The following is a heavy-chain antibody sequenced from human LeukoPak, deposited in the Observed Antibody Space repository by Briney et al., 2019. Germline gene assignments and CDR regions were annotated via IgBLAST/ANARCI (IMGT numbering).Heavy chain of an antibody. D-gene: IGHD4-17*01. Sequence: GGSLRLSCAASGFTFSSYEMNWVRQAPGKGLEWVSYISSSGSTIYYADSVKGRFTISRDNAKNSMYLQMNSLRAEDTAVYYCARGAVTIRSYYYYMDVWGKGTTVTVSS. CDR2: ISSSGSTI. V-gene: IGHV3-48*03. CDR1: GFTFSSYE. CDR3: ARGAVTIRSYYYYMDV. J-gene: IGHJ6*03.